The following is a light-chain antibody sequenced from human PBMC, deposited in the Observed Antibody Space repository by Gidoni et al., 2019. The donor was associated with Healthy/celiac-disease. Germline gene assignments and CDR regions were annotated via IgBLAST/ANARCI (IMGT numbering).Light chain of an antibody. CDR2: DDS. V-gene: IGLV3-21*02. CDR3: QVWDSSSDQV. J-gene: IGLJ1*01. CDR1: NIGSKS. Sequence: SYVLPQPPSVSVATGQTARITCGGNNIGSKSVHWYQQKPGQATVLVVYDDSDRPLGIPERFSGSNSGNTATLTISRVEAGDEADYYCQVWDSSSDQVFGTGTKVTVL.